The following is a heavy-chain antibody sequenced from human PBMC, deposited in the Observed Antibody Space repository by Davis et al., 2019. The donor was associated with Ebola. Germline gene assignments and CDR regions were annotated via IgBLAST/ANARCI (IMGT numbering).Heavy chain of an antibody. Sequence: ASVKVSCKASGYTFTGYYMHWVRQAPGQGLEWMGRINPNSGGTNYAQKFQGRVTMTRDTSISTAHLELSRLGSDDTAVYWCARGGITMTVVPRDYYHGLDVWGQGTTVIVSS. D-gene: IGHD3-22*01. J-gene: IGHJ6*02. V-gene: IGHV1-2*06. CDR1: GYTFTGYY. CDR2: INPNSGGT. CDR3: ARGGITMTVVPRDYYHGLDV.